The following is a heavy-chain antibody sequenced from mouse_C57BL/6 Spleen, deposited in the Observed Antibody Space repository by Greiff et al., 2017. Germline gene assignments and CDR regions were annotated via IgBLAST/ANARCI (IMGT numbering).Heavy chain of an antibody. V-gene: IGHV5-16*01. D-gene: IGHD2-3*01. J-gene: IGHJ2*01. Sequence: EVKVVESEGGLVQPGSSMKLSCTASGFTFSDYYMAWVRQVPEKGLEWVANINYDGSSTYYLDSLKSRFIISRDNAKNILYLQVSSLKSEDTATYYCARGDGLDYWGQGTTLTVSS. CDR2: INYDGSST. CDR3: ARGDGLDY. CDR1: GFTFSDYY.